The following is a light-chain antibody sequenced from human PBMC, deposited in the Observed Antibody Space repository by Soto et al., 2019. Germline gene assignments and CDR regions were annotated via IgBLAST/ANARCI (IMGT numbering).Light chain of an antibody. J-gene: IGKJ3*01. CDR2: KAS. CDR3: QQYNSNSQFT. V-gene: IGKV1-5*03. CDR1: QSIKNW. Sequence: DIQMTQSPSTLSASVGDRVTITCRASQSIKNWLAWYQQKPGEAPKLLIYKASTLESGVPSRFSGSGSGTEFTLNISCLQPDDVATYYCQQYNSNSQFTFGPGTKVDIK.